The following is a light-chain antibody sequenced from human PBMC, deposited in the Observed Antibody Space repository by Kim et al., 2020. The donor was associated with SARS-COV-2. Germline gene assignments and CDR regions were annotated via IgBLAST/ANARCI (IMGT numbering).Light chain of an antibody. CDR1: SSNVEKNT. V-gene: IGLV1-44*01. CDR3: AAWDDSLRGRV. CDR2: SNN. Sequence: QSVLTQPPSASGTPGQRVIISCSGSSSNVEKNTVNWYQQLPGTAPKLLIYSNNQRPSGVPDRFSASKSGTSASLAISGLQSEDEADYYCAAWDDSLRGRVFGGGTKLTVL. J-gene: IGLJ3*02.